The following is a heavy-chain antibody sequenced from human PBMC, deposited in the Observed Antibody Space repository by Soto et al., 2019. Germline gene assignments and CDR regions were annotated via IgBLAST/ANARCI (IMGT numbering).Heavy chain of an antibody. V-gene: IGHV4-59*11. Sequence: SQTLSLTCTVSGGSISSLYWSWIRQPPGKGLEWIGYIYYSGSTNYNPSLKSRVTISVDTSKNQFSLKLSSVTAADTAVYYCASSNIAAAGFYYYGMDVWGRGTTVTVSS. CDR2: IYYSGST. CDR1: GGSISSLY. J-gene: IGHJ6*02. D-gene: IGHD6-13*01. CDR3: ASSNIAAAGFYYYGMDV.